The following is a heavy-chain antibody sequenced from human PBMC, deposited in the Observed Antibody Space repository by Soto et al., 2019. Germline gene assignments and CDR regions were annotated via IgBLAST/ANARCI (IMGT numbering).Heavy chain of an antibody. D-gene: IGHD6-13*01. V-gene: IGHV3-21*01. CDR1: GFTFSSYS. CDR3: ARDSVASWVAAAGPNWFDP. Sequence: PGGSLRLSCAASGFTFSSYSMNWVRQAPGKGLEWVSSISSSSSYIYYADSVKGRFTISRDNAKNSLYLQMNSLRAEDTAVYYCARDSVASWVAAAGPNWFDPWGQGTLVTVSS. CDR2: ISSSSSYI. J-gene: IGHJ5*02.